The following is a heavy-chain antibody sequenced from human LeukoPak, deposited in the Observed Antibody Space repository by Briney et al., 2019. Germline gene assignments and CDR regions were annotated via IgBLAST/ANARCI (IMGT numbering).Heavy chain of an antibody. CDR3: ARFREWLRRAFDI. J-gene: IGHJ3*02. Sequence: PSETLSLTCAVYGGSFSGYYWSWIRQPPGKGLEWIGEINHSGSTNYNPSLKSRVTISVDTSKNQFSLKLSYVTAADTAVYYCARFREWLRRAFDIWGQGTMVTVSS. CDR2: INHSGST. CDR1: GGSFSGYY. V-gene: IGHV4-34*01. D-gene: IGHD5-12*01.